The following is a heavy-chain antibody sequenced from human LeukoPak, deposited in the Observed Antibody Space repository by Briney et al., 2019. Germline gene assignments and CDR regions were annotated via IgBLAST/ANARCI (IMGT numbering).Heavy chain of an antibody. CDR3: ARLHYDSRSPFFDY. CDR2: IYYSGST. D-gene: IGHD3-10*01. Sequence: PSETLSLTCTVSGGSISSSSYYWGWIRQPPGKGLEWIGSIYYSGSTYYNPSLKSRVTISVDTSKNQFSLKLSSVTAADTAVYYCARLHYDSRSPFFDYWGQGTLVTVSS. CDR1: GGSISSSSYY. J-gene: IGHJ4*02. V-gene: IGHV4-39*07.